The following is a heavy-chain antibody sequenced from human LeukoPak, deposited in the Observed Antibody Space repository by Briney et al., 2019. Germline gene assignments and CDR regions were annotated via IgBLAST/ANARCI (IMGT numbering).Heavy chain of an antibody. D-gene: IGHD2-2*01. CDR1: GYTFTGYY. CDR3: ARERYYCSSTSCYSTVDAFDI. J-gene: IGHJ3*02. V-gene: IGHV1-2*02. Sequence: GASVKVSCKASGYTFTGYYMHWVRQAPGQGLEWMGWINPNSGGTNYAQKFQGRVTMTRDTSISTAYVELSRLRSDDTAVYYCARERYYCSSTSCYSTVDAFDIWGQGTMVTVSS. CDR2: INPNSGGT.